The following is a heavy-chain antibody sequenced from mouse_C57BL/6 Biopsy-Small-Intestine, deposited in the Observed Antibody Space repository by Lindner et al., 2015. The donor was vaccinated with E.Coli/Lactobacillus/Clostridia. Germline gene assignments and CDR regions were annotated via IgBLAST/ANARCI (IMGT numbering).Heavy chain of an antibody. Sequence: SVKVSCKASGGTFSSYGLNWVRQAPGQGLEWMGGIIPIFGTANYAQKFQGRVTITADESTSTAYMELSSLRSEDTAMYYCARDWDPNKVTVHYGMDVWGQGTTVTVSS. CDR1: GGTFSSYG. CDR2: IIPIFGTA. V-gene: IGHV1-81*01. J-gene: IGHJ1*01. CDR3: ARDWDPNKVTVHYGMDV. D-gene: IGHD4-1*01.